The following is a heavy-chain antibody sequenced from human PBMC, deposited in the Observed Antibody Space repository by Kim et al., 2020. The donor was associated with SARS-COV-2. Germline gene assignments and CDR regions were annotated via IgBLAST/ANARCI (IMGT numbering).Heavy chain of an antibody. D-gene: IGHD3-10*01. CDR3: ASTPMVQGRPYYYYMDV. Sequence: VKGRFTISRDNSKNTLYLQMNSLRAEDTAVYYWASTPMVQGRPYYYYMDVWGKGTTVTVSS. J-gene: IGHJ6*03. V-gene: IGHV3-53*01.